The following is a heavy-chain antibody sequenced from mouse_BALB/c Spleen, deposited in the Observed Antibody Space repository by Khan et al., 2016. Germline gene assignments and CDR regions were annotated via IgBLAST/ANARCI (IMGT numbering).Heavy chain of an antibody. D-gene: IGHD1-1*01. CDR3: GRNYGSSYYYAMDY. CDR1: GFDFSRYW. CDR2: INPGSSTI. V-gene: IGHV4-2*02. Sequence: EVKLLESGGGLVQPGGSLNLSCAASGFDFSRYWMSWARQAPGKGQEWIGEINPGSSTINYTPSLKDKFIISRDNAKNTLYLQMSKVRSEDTALYSGGRNYGSSYYYAMDYWGQGTSVTVSS. J-gene: IGHJ4*01.